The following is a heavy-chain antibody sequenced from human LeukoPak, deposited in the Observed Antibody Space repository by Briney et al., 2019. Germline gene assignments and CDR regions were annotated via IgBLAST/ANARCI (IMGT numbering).Heavy chain of an antibody. J-gene: IGHJ4*02. CDR2: INSDGSST. CDR1: GFTFSSYW. V-gene: IGHV3-74*01. D-gene: IGHD1-26*01. CDR3: ARDGIVGATRFDY. Sequence: GGSLRLSCAASGFTFSSYWMHWVRQAPGKGLVWVSRINSDGSSTSYADSEKGRFTISRDNAKNTLYLQMNSLRAEDTAVYYCARDGIVGATRFDYWGQGTLVTVSS.